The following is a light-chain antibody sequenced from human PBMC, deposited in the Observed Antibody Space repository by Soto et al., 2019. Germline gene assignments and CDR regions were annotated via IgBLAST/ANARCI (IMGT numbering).Light chain of an antibody. Sequence: DIQMTQSPSSLSASVGDRVTITCRASQSISSYLNWYQQKPGKAPKLLIYAASSLQSGVPSRFSGSGSGTDFTLTISSLQPEDFATYYCQQIYSTPPCTFGQGTKVEIK. V-gene: IGKV1-39*01. CDR1: QSISSY. J-gene: IGKJ1*01. CDR3: QQIYSTPPCT. CDR2: AAS.